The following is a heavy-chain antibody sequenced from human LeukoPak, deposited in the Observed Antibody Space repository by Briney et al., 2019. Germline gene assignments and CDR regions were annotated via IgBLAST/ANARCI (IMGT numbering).Heavy chain of an antibody. V-gene: IGHV4-34*01. CDR2: IYHSGST. D-gene: IGHD5-18*01. Sequence: TSETLSLTCAVYGGSFSGYYWSWIRQPPGKGLEWIGEIYHSGSTNYNPSLKSRVTISVDTSKNQFSLKLSSVTAADTAVYYCASRDTATGLDWGQGTLVTVSS. J-gene: IGHJ4*01. CDR3: ASRDTATGLD. CDR1: GGSFSGYY.